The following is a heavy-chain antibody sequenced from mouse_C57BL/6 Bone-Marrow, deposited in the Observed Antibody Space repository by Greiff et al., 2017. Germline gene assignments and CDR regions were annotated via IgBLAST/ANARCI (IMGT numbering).Heavy chain of an antibody. Sequence: VQLQQSGAELARPGASVKLSCKASGYTFTSYGISWVKKSTGQGLVWIGEIYPRSGNTYYNEKFKGKATLTADKSSRTGYMELHRLTSEDSAVYFCEGSSNNCFAFCGQGTLVTVSA. CDR2: IYPRSGNT. V-gene: IGHV1-81*01. D-gene: IGHD2-5*01. CDR3: EGSSNNCFAF. CDR1: GYTFTSYG. J-gene: IGHJ3*01.